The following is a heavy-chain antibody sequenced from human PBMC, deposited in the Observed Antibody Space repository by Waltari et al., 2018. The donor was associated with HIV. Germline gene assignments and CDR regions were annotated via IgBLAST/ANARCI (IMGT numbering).Heavy chain of an antibody. D-gene: IGHD5-12*01. CDR1: GFTFSDHY. Sequence: EVQLVESGGGLVQPGGSLRLSCAASGFTFSDHYMDWVRQAPGKGLEWVGRTRNKANSYTTEYAASVKGRFTISRDDSKNSLYLQMNSLKTEDTAVYYCARGGGMATPWQFDYWGQGTLVTVSS. CDR3: ARGGGMATPWQFDY. V-gene: IGHV3-72*01. J-gene: IGHJ4*02. CDR2: TRNKANSYTT.